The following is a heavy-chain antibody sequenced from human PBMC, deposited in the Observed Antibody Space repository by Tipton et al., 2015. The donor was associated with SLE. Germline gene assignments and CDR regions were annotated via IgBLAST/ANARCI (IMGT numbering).Heavy chain of an antibody. CDR3: ARGGVGTTVDY. D-gene: IGHD1-26*01. CDR1: GYTFTNFD. V-gene: IGHV1-69*05. CDR2: IIPIFGTA. J-gene: IGHJ4*02. Sequence: QLVQSGAEVMKPGASVKVSCKASGYTFTNFDISWVRQAPGQGLEWMGGIIPIFGTANYAKKFQGRVTITTDESTNTAYMELSSLRSEDTAVHYCARGGVGTTVDYWGQGTLVTVSS.